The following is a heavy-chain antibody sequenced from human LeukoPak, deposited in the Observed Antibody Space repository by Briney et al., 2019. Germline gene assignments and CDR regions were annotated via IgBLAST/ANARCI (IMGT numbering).Heavy chain of an antibody. CDR2: IIPIFGTA. Sequence: SVKVSCKASGGTFSSYAISWVRQVPGQGLEWMGGIIPIFGTANYAQKFQGRVTITADKSTSTAYMELSSLRSEDTAVYYCASSSSWLYYYYYYMDVWGKGTTVTVSS. J-gene: IGHJ6*03. CDR3: ASSSSWLYYYYYYMDV. D-gene: IGHD6-13*01. V-gene: IGHV1-69*06. CDR1: GGTFSSYA.